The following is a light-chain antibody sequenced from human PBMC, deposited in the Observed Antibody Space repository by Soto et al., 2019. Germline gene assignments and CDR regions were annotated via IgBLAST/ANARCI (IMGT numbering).Light chain of an antibody. V-gene: IGLV2-14*01. Sequence: QSALTQPASVSGSPGQSITISCTGTSRDVGTYNYVSWYQQLPGKAPKLLIYEVSNRPSGVSNRFSDSKSGNTASLTISELQAEDEADYYCSSYTSRSIQVFGAGTQLTVL. J-gene: IGLJ2*01. CDR2: EVS. CDR3: SSYTSRSIQV. CDR1: SRDVGTYNY.